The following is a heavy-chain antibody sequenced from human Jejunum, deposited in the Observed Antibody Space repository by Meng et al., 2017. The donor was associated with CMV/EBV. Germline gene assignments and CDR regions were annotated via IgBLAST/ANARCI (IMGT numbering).Heavy chain of an antibody. J-gene: IGHJ4*02. V-gene: IGHV4-30-4*08. D-gene: IGHD3-3*01. CDR3: ARGSIFVSFDS. CDR2: IHDTGST. CDR1: GGSIGSGDYY. Sequence: QVLLKEPGQGLGKPSQSLSLTCSSSGGSIGSGDYYWSWIRQPPGKGLEWIGYIHDTGSTSHNPSLKSRVDISLGTSKNQFSLTLNSVTAEDTAVYFCARGSIFVSFDSWGQGTLVTVSS.